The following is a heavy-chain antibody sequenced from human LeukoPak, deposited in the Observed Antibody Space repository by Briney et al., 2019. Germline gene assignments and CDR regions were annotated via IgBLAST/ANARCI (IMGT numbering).Heavy chain of an antibody. CDR3: ARNSSGYRRHDY. Sequence: GSLRLSCAASGFTFSSYWMSCVRQAPGKGLEWVANIKQDRSEKYYVDSVKGRFTISRDNAKNSLYLQMNSLRAEDTGVYYCARNSSGYRRHDYWGQGTLVTVSS. V-gene: IGHV3-7*01. J-gene: IGHJ4*02. CDR1: GFTFSSYW. CDR2: IKQDRSEK. D-gene: IGHD3-22*01.